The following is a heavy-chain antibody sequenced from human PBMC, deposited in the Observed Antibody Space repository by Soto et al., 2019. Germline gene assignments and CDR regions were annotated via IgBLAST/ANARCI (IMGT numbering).Heavy chain of an antibody. CDR2: ISGNGGST. CDR1: GFTFSNYA. J-gene: IGHJ4*02. D-gene: IGHD4-17*01. Sequence: GGSLRLSCAASGFTFSNYAMSWVRQAPGKGLEWVSGISGNGGSTYYADSVKGRFTISRDNSKNTLYLQINSLRAEDTAVYYCAKDSMAVKGDYGGDYWGQGTLVTVSS. CDR3: AKDSMAVKGDYGGDY. V-gene: IGHV3-23*01.